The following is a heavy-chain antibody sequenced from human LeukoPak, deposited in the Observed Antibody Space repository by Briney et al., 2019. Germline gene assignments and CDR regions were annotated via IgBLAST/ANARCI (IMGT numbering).Heavy chain of an antibody. CDR2: ISYDGSNK. J-gene: IGHJ4*02. CDR1: GFTFSSYG. Sequence: GRSLRLSCAASGFTFSSYGMHWVRQAPGKGLEGVAIISYDGSNKYYADSVKGRFTISRDNSKNTLYLQMNSLRAEDKAVYYCAKAYYGGNSFIDYWGQGTLVTVSS. D-gene: IGHD4-23*01. CDR3: AKAYYGGNSFIDY. V-gene: IGHV3-30*18.